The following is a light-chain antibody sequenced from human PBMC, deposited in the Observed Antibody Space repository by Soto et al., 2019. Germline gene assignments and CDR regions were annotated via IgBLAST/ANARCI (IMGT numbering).Light chain of an antibody. Sequence: DRPMTQSTSTLCASVGGAVTSSGRASQRMRGWLAWNTQKPGKAPNILIFDASSLESGAPSRFSGSSSDTYFTLTIQSLPPDESATYDCQQYHSHSAFRQGTKLDI. V-gene: IGKV1-5*01. CDR2: DAS. CDR3: QQYHSHSA. CDR1: QRMRGW. J-gene: IGKJ1*01.